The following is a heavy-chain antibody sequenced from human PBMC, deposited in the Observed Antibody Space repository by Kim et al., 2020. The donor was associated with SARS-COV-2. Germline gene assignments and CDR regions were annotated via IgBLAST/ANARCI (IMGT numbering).Heavy chain of an antibody. V-gene: IGHV3-33*01. CDR2: IWYDGSNK. CDR1: GFTFSSYG. Sequence: GGSLRLSCAASGFTFSSYGMHWVRQAPGKGLEWVAVIWYDGSNKYYADSVKGRFTISRDNSKNTLYLQMNSLRAEDTAVYYCAREGDFWSGYLDYWGQGTLVTVSS. CDR3: AREGDFWSGYLDY. J-gene: IGHJ4*02. D-gene: IGHD3-3*01.